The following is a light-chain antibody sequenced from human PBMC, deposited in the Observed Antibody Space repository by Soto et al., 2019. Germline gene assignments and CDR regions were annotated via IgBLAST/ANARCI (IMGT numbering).Light chain of an antibody. Sequence: EIVLTQSPGTLSLSPGERATLSCRASQSVSSSYLAWYQQKPGQAPRLRIYGASSRATGIPDRFSGSGSGTDFTLTISRLEPEDFAVYYCQQYGSSPALTFGGGTKVEI. CDR1: QSVSSSY. V-gene: IGKV3-20*01. J-gene: IGKJ4*01. CDR3: QQYGSSPALT. CDR2: GAS.